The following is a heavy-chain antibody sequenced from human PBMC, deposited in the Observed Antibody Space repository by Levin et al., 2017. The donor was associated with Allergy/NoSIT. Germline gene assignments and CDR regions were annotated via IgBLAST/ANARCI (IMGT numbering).Heavy chain of an antibody. CDR3: SRVPPGGLWFVDYSAY. J-gene: IGHJ4*02. V-gene: IGHV4-39*07. D-gene: IGHD3-10*01. CDR1: GGSISSSSYY. CDR2: IYYSGST. Sequence: SETLSLTCTVSGGSISSSSYYWGWIRQPPGKGLEWIGSIYYSGSTYYNPSLKRRGTISGDTSKNQFSLKLSSVTAADTAVYYCSRVPPGGLWFVDYSAYWGQGTLVTVSS.